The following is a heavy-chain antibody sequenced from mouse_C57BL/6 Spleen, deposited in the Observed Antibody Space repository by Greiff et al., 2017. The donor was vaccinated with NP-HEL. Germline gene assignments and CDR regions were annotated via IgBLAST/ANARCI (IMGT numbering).Heavy chain of an antibody. CDR2: IDPETGGT. D-gene: IGHD3-2*02. Sequence: QVQLKESGAELVRPGASVTLSCKASGYTFTDYEMHWVKQTPVHGLEWIGAIDPETGGTAYNQKFKGKAILTADKSSSTAYMELRSLTSEDSAVYYCTRERGYDYWGQGTTLTVSS. CDR1: GYTFTDYE. V-gene: IGHV1-15*01. CDR3: TRERGYDY. J-gene: IGHJ2*01.